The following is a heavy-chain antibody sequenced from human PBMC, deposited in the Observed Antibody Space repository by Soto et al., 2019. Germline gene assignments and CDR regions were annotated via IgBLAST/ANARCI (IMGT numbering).Heavy chain of an antibody. CDR1: GFTFSNAW. CDR2: IKSKTDGGTT. D-gene: IGHD3-22*01. J-gene: IGHJ4*02. Sequence: GGSLRLSCAASGFTFSNAWMSWVRQAPGKGLEWVGRIKSKTDGGTTDYAAPVKGRFTISRDDSKNTLYLQMNSLKTEDTAVSYCTTADDSSGYYRIGYWGQRTLFTVSS. CDR3: TTADDSSGYYRIGY. V-gene: IGHV3-15*01.